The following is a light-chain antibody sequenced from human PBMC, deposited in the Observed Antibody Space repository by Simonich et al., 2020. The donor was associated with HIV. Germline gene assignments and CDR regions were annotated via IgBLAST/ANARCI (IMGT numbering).Light chain of an antibody. CDR2: WAP. J-gene: IGKJ5*01. Sequence: DIVMTQSPDSLAVSLGERAPINCKSSQTVLYSSNNKNYLAWYQQKPGQPPKLLSYWAPTREPGVPARFSGSGSGTEFTLNISSRQAEDVAIYYCQQYNSTPLTFGQGTRLEMK. CDR1: QTVLYSSNNKNY. CDR3: QQYNSTPLT. V-gene: IGKV4-1*01.